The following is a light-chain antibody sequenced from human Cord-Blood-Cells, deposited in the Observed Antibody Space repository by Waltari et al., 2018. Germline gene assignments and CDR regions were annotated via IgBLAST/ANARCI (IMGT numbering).Light chain of an antibody. V-gene: IGLV2-23*01. Sequence: QSALTQPASVSGSPGQSITISCTGTSSDVGSYNLVSGYQQHPGKAPKLVIYEGSKRLSGVSNRFSVSKSGNTASRTIAGLQAEDEADYYCCAYAGSSAVVFGGGTKLTVL. J-gene: IGLJ2*01. CDR2: EGS. CDR3: CAYAGSSAVV. CDR1: SSDVGSYNL.